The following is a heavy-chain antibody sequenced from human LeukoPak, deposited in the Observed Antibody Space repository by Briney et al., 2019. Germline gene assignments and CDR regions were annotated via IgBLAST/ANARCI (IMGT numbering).Heavy chain of an antibody. D-gene: IGHD1-26*01. Sequence: ASVKVSCKVSGYTLTELSMHWVRQAPGKGLEWMGGFDPEDGETIYAQKFQGRVTMTEGTSTDTAYMELSSLRSEDTAVYYCATGSGSYPGVGDAFDIWGQGTMVTVSS. CDR2: FDPEDGET. CDR1: GYTLTELS. V-gene: IGHV1-24*01. J-gene: IGHJ3*02. CDR3: ATGSGSYPGVGDAFDI.